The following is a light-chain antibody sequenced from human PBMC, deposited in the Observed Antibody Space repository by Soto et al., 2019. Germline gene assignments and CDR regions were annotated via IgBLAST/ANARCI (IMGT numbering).Light chain of an antibody. V-gene: IGLV6-57*04. Sequence: NFMLTQPHSVSESPGKTVTISCTRSSGSVASNYVQWYQQRPGSAPTPVIYEDNQRPSGVPDRFSGSIDSSSNSASLTISGLKTEDEDDYYCQSYDSSNVVFGGGTKLTVL. CDR1: SGSVASNY. CDR2: EDN. CDR3: QSYDSSNVV. J-gene: IGLJ2*01.